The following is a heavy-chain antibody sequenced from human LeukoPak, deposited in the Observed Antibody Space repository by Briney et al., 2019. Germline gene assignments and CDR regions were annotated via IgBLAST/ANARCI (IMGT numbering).Heavy chain of an antibody. V-gene: IGHV3-48*04. Sequence: GSLRLSCAASAFTFSNYAMHWVRQAPGKGLEWVSYISSSGSTIYYADSVKGRFTISRDNAKNSLYLQMNSLRAEDTAVYYCARDLVATGLPSYYYYYYMDVWGKGTTVTIS. D-gene: IGHD5-12*01. CDR2: ISSSGSTI. CDR1: AFTFSNYA. J-gene: IGHJ6*03. CDR3: ARDLVATGLPSYYYYYYMDV.